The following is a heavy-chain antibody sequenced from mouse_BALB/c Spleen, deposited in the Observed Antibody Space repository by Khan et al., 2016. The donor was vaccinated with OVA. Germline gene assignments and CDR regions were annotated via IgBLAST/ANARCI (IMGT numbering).Heavy chain of an antibody. CDR1: GFSLTNYG. D-gene: IGHD2-10*01. V-gene: IGHV2-6-1*01. J-gene: IGHJ4*01. Sequence: QVQLKQSGPGLVAPSQSLSLTCTISGFSLTNYGVHWIRQPPGKGLEWLVVIWSDGSTTYNSALNSRLTISKDNSKSQVFLKMNSLQTDDTAMYFGARQPYYHYNIMDYWGQGTSLTVSS. CDR3: ARQPYYHYNIMDY. CDR2: IWSDGST.